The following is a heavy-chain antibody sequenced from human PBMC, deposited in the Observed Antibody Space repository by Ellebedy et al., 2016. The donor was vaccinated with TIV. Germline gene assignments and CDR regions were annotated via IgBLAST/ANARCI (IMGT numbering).Heavy chain of an antibody. D-gene: IGHD4-23*01. J-gene: IGHJ4*02. V-gene: IGHV4-59*01. Sequence: MPSETLSLTCTVSGGSISTFYWSWIRQPQGKGLEFIGYIYYIGITNYNPSLESRVAISIDTSENQFSLRLSSVTAADTAVYYCAAYYGGRFDYWGQGTLVTVSS. CDR3: AAYYGGRFDY. CDR1: GGSISTFY. CDR2: IYYIGIT.